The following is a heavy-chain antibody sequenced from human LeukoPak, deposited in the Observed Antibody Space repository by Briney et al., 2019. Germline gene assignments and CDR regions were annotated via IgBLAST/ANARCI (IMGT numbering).Heavy chain of an antibody. D-gene: IGHD6-13*01. CDR1: GGTFSSYA. Sequence: SVKVSCKASGGTFSSYAISWVRQAPGQGPEWMGGIIPIFGTANYAQKFQGRVTITADESTSTAYMELSSLRSEDTAVYYCARNQYSSSAYYYYGMDVWGQGTTVTVSS. CDR2: IIPIFGTA. V-gene: IGHV1-69*01. CDR3: ARNQYSSSAYYYYGMDV. J-gene: IGHJ6*02.